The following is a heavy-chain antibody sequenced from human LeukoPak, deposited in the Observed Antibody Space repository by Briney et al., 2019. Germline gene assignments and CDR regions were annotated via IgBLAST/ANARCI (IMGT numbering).Heavy chain of an antibody. J-gene: IGHJ6*02. CDR2: VNRNGSET. CDR3: ARNNGMDV. Sequence: GGSLRLSCAASGFALSSHWMTWVRQVPGRGPEWVANVNRNGSETYYLDSVKGRFTISKDNAKNSLYLQMNSLRAEDTALYHCARNNGMDVWGQGTTVIVSS. CDR1: GFALSSHW. V-gene: IGHV3-7*03.